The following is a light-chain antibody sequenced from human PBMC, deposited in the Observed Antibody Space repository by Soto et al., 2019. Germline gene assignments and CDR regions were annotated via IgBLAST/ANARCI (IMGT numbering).Light chain of an antibody. CDR2: GAS. J-gene: IGKJ5*01. CDR3: QHYSSSLIT. CDR1: QSVGNNY. Sequence: EIVLTQSPGTLSSSPGERATLSCRASQSVGNNYLAWYQQKPGQVPRPLIYGASIRATDIPDRFSGSGSGTDFTFTISRLEPEDFAVYYCQHYSSSLITFGQGTRLEIK. V-gene: IGKV3-20*01.